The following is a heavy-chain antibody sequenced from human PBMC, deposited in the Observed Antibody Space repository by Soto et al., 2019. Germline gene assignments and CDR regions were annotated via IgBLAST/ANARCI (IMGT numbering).Heavy chain of an antibody. Sequence: QVQLQQWGAGLLKPSETLSLTCAVYGGSFSGYYWSWIRQPPGKGLEWIGEINQSGSTNYNPSLKSRVTISVDTSKNQFSLKLSSVTAADTAVYYCASIAAAGTGGWGQGTLVTVSS. D-gene: IGHD6-13*01. V-gene: IGHV4-34*01. CDR2: INQSGST. CDR3: ASIAAAGTGG. CDR1: GGSFSGYY. J-gene: IGHJ4*02.